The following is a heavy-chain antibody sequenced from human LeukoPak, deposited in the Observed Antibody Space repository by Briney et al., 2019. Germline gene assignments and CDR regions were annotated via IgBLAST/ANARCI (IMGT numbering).Heavy chain of an antibody. D-gene: IGHD3-10*01. CDR1: GFTFGSYS. Sequence: GGSLRLSCAGSGFTFGSYSMNWVRQAPGKGREWVSSISPTGASTWNADSVEGRFTISRDNAKNSVYLQMNSLRAEDTAIYFCGRDFVGESGAGGPWGQGVLITVSS. J-gene: IGHJ5*02. V-gene: IGHV3-21*01. CDR3: GRDFVGESGAGGP. CDR2: ISPTGAST.